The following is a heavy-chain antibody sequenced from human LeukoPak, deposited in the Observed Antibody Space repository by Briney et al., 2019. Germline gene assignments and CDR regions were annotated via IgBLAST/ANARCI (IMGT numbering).Heavy chain of an antibody. CDR3: ARALVAAARNFDY. D-gene: IGHD6-13*01. Sequence: PGGSLRLSCAASGFTFSSYGMHWVRQAPGKGLEWVAFIRYDGSNKYYADSVKGRFTISRDNSKNTLYLQMNSLRAEDTAVYYCARALVAAARNFDYWGQGTLVTVSS. CDR2: IRYDGSNK. J-gene: IGHJ4*02. V-gene: IGHV3-30*02. CDR1: GFTFSSYG.